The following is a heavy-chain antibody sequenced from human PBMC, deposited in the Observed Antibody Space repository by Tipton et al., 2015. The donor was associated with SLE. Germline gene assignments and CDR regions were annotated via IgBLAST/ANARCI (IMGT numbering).Heavy chain of an antibody. Sequence: TLSLTCAVSGYSISSGYYWGWIRQPPGKGLEWIGSIYRSGSTYYNPSLKSRVTISVDTSKNQFSLKLSSVTAADTAVYYCARLGWAAAGEGAFDSWGKGTMVTDSS. V-gene: IGHV4-38-2*01. CDR1: GYSISSGYY. D-gene: IGHD6-13*01. CDR2: IYRSGST. CDR3: ARLGWAAAGEGAFDS. J-gene: IGHJ3*02.